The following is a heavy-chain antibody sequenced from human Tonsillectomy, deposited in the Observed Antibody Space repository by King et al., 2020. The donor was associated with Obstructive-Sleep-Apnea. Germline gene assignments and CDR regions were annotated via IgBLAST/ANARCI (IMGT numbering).Heavy chain of an antibody. Sequence: PLQESGPGLVKPSETLSLTCTVSDGSSSSYYWSWLRQPPGKGLEWIGYIYYSGSTNYNPSLQSRVTISVDTSKNQFSLKLSSVAATDTAVYYCARSLDYGDYPGAFDIWGQGTMVTVSS. D-gene: IGHD4-17*01. CDR1: DGSSSSYY. V-gene: IGHV4-59*08. CDR3: ARSLDYGDYPGAFDI. CDR2: IYYSGST. J-gene: IGHJ3*02.